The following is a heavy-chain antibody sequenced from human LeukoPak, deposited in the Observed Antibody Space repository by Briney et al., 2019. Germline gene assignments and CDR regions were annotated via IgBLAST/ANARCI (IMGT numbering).Heavy chain of an antibody. CDR1: GFTFSSYE. CDR3: AAFPIVAHDAFDI. J-gene: IGHJ3*02. V-gene: IGHV3-48*03. CDR2: TSSSGSTI. Sequence: PGGSLRLSCAASGFTFSSYEMNWVRQAPGKGLEWVSYTSSSGSTIYYADSVKGRFTISRDNAENSLYLQMNSLRAEDTAVYYCAAFPIVAHDAFDIWGQGTMVTVSS. D-gene: IGHD3-22*01.